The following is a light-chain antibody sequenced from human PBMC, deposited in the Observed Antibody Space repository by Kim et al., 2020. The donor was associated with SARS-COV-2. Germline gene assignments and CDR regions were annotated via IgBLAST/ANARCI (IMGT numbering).Light chain of an antibody. CDR1: NSNIGKNF. Sequence: QSVLTQPPSASGTPGQRVTISCAGTNSNIGKNFVYSFQQLPASASNVLIYKNDQRHSRVLAQFSGSKTGTSASLAISGLRSEDEADYHCATSDDSLSGPVFGGGTQLTVL. V-gene: IGLV1-47*01. CDR2: KND. J-gene: IGLJ2*01. CDR3: ATSDDSLSGPV.